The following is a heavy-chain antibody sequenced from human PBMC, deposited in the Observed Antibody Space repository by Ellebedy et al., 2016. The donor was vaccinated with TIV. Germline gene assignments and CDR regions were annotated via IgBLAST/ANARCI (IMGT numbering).Heavy chain of an antibody. CDR3: AKDIEYGSGRSYGMDV. Sequence: PGGSLRLSCAASGFTFSSYAMSWVRQAPGKGLEWVSAISGSGGSTYYADSVKGRFTISRDNSKNSLYLQMNSLRTEDTALYYCAKDIEYGSGRSYGMDVWGQGTTVTVSS. J-gene: IGHJ6*02. CDR2: ISGSGGST. V-gene: IGHV3-23*01. D-gene: IGHD3-10*01. CDR1: GFTFSSYA.